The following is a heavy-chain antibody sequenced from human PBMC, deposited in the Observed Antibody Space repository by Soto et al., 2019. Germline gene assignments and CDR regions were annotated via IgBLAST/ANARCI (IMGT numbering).Heavy chain of an antibody. CDR2: ISNGGSSI. Sequence: QVQLVESGGGLVKPGGSLRLSCEASGFTFGDYDMSWIRQAPGKGLEWVSYISNGGSSIYYADSVKGRFTISRDNAKRSVFLQMNSLRAEDTAVYYCTRPCRYCNGGGPGNWFDPWGQGTLVTVSS. V-gene: IGHV3-11*01. CDR3: TRPCRYCNGGGPGNWFDP. J-gene: IGHJ5*02. D-gene: IGHD2-8*02. CDR1: GFTFGDYD.